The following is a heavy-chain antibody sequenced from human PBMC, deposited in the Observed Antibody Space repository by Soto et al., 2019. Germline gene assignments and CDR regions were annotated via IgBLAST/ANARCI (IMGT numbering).Heavy chain of an antibody. CDR3: ARSVFP. V-gene: IGHV4-31*11. CDR1: GGFISSGGDY. J-gene: IGHJ5*02. CDR2: IYYIGST. Sequence: TLSLTCAVSGGFISSGGDYWNWIRQHPGKGLEWIGYIYYIGSTYYNPSLKSRVTISLDTSKNQFSLRLSSVTAADTAVYYCARSVFPWGQGTLVTVSS.